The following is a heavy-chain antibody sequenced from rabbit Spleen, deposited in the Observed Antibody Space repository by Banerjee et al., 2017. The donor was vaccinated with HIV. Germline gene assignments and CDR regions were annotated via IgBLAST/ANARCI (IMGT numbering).Heavy chain of an antibody. CDR1: GIDFSSSYY. CDR2: IYTGSSGRT. CDR3: VRDQARMLDL. D-gene: IGHD6-1*01. V-gene: IGHV1S40*01. Sequence: QSLAESGGDLVQPGASLTLTCKASGIDFSSSYYICWVRQAPGKGLEWIGCIYTGSSGRTHYASWVNGRFTISRDIDQNTLYLQLSSLTAADTATYFCVRDQARMLDLWGQGTLVTVS. J-gene: IGHJ3*01.